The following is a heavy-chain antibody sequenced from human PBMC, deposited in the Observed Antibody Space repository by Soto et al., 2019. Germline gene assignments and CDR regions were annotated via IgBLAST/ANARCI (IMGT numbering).Heavy chain of an antibody. CDR1: GFTVNSDY. J-gene: IGHJ4*02. CDR2: IYSGGST. CDR3: ARAPLYGGQAY. V-gene: IGHV3-66*01. Sequence: EVQLVESGGGLVQPGGSLRLSCAASGFTVNSDYMTWVRQAPGKGLEWVSVIYSGGSTYYTDSVKGRFTIYRDNSKNTLYLQMNSLRAEDTAVYYCARAPLYGGQAYWGQGTLVTVSS. D-gene: IGHD4-17*01.